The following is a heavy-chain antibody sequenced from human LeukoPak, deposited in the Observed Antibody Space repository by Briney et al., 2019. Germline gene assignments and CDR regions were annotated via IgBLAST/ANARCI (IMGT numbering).Heavy chain of an antibody. J-gene: IGHJ3*02. Sequence: SVKVSCKASGGTFSSYAISWVRQAPGQGLEWMGGIIPIFGTANYAQKFQGRVTITADESTSTAYMELSSLRSEDTAVYYCARIEYSSSSDAFDIWGQGTMVTVSS. V-gene: IGHV1-69*01. CDR3: ARIEYSSSSDAFDI. D-gene: IGHD6-6*01. CDR1: GGTFSSYA. CDR2: IIPIFGTA.